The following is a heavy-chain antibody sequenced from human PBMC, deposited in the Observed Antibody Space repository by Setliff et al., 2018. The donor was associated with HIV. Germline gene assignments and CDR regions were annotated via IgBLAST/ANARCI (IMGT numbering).Heavy chain of an antibody. CDR3: AKDRSGSWRYYYYYMDV. CDR1: GASSIYF. V-gene: IGHV4-39*07. CDR2: VYYSGST. J-gene: IGHJ6*03. D-gene: IGHD1-26*01. Sequence: PSETLSLTCTVSGASSIYFWGWIRQPPGKGLEWIGSVYYSGSTYYNPSLKSRVTISMDTSKNQFSLKLNSVTAADTAVYYCAKDRSGSWRYYYYYMDVWGKGTTVTVSS.